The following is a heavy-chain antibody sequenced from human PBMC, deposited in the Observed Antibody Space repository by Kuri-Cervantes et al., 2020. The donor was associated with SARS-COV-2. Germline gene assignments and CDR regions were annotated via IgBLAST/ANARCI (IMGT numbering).Heavy chain of an antibody. Sequence: SQTLSLTCAVYGGSFRGYYWSWIRQPPGKGLEWIGEVNHSGSTNYNPSLKSRVTISVDTSKNQFSLKLSSVTAADTAVYYCARVGERYSSSSGGMDVWGQGTTVTVSS. CDR1: GGSFRGYY. D-gene: IGHD6-6*01. CDR3: ARVGERYSSSSGGMDV. J-gene: IGHJ6*02. CDR2: VNHSGST. V-gene: IGHV4-34*01.